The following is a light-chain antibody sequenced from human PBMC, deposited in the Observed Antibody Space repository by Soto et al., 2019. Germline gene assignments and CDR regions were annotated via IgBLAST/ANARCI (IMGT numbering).Light chain of an antibody. J-gene: IGKJ4*01. Sequence: DIVMTQSPDSLAVSLGERATINCKSSQSVFYSSTNNNYLAWHQQKPGQPPKLLIYWASTRESGVPDRFSGSGSGTDFTLSISSLQAEDVAVYYCQQYYSIPPSFGGGTKVEIK. CDR3: QQYYSIPPS. V-gene: IGKV4-1*01. CDR1: QSVFYSSTNNNY. CDR2: WAS.